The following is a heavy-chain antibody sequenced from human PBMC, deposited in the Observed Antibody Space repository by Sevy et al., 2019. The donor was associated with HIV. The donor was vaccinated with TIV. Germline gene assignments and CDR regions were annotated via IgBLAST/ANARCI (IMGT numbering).Heavy chain of an antibody. CDR3: ARGAIDSSAYPLDF. J-gene: IGHJ4*02. V-gene: IGHV3-21*01. CDR1: GLTFSLYN. D-gene: IGHD3-22*01. CDR2: ISPTGTYT. Sequence: GGSLRLSCAASGLTFSLYNMNWVRQAPGKGLEWISSISPTGTYTYYADSVRGRFTISRGNTENFLFLQMNSLRAEDTAVYYCARGAIDSSAYPLDFWGQGTLVTVSS.